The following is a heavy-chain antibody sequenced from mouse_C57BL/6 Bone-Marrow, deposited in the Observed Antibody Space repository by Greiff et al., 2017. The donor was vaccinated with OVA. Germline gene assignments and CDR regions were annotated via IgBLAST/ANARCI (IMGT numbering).Heavy chain of an antibody. CDR1: GYTFTSYD. V-gene: IGHV1-85*01. CDR2: IYPRDGST. Sequence: QVQLQQSGPELVKPGASVKLSCKASGYTFTSYDINWVKQRPGQGLEWIGWIYPRDGSTTYNEKFKGKATLTVDTSSSTAYMELHSLTSEDSAVYFCARDYGSTWFAYWGQGTLVTVSA. J-gene: IGHJ3*01. D-gene: IGHD1-1*01. CDR3: ARDYGSTWFAY.